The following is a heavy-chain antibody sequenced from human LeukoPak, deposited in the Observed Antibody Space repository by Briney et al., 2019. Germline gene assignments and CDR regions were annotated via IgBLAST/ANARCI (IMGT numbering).Heavy chain of an antibody. D-gene: IGHD3-22*01. J-gene: IGHJ4*02. CDR1: GGSISSYY. CDR2: IYYSGST. V-gene: IGHV4-59*08. Sequence: PSETLSLTCTVSGGSISSYYWSWIRQPPGKGLEWIGYIYYSGSTNYNPSLKSRVTISVDTSKNQFSLKLSSVTAADTAVYYCARHEYYYDSLDYWGQGTLVTVSS. CDR3: ARHEYYYDSLDY.